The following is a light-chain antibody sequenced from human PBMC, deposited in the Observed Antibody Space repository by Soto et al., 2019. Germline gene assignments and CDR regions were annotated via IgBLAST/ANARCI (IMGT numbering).Light chain of an antibody. J-gene: IGKJ5*01. CDR3: QQRSVWPPII. CDR1: QSVAPY. Sequence: EIILTQSPATLSLSPGERATLSCTASQSVAPYLLWYQQKPGQAPRLLIYDVSKRATGIPARFSGTGSGSDFTLTISSLEPEDSAVYFCQQRSVWPPIIFGQGTRLEIK. V-gene: IGKV3-11*01. CDR2: DVS.